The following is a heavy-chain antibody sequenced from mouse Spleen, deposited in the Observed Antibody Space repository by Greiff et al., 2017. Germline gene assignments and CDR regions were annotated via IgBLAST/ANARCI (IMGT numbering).Heavy chain of an antibody. CDR1: GYTFTDYN. Sequence: DVKLLESGPELVKPGASVKIPCKASGYTFTDYNMDWVKQSHGKSLEWIGDINPNNGGTIYNQKFKGKATLTVDKSSSTAYMELRSLTSEDTAVYYCARGYDGSYVGFAYWGQGTLVTVSA. CDR2: INPNNGGT. D-gene: IGHD1-1*01. J-gene: IGHJ3*01. CDR3: ARGYDGSYVGFAY. V-gene: IGHV1-18*01.